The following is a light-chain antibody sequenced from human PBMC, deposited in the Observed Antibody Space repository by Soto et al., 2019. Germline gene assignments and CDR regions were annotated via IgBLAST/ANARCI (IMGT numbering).Light chain of an antibody. V-gene: IGKV4-1*01. J-gene: IGKJ4*01. CDR3: QQYYNTPLT. Sequence: DIVMTQSPDSLAVSLGERATINCKSSQSLLYSSNNKNYLTWYQQKPGQPPKLLIYWASTRESWVPDRFSGSGSGTDFTLTISNLQAEDVAVYYCQQYYNTPLTFGGGTKVEIK. CDR2: WAS. CDR1: QSLLYSSNNKNY.